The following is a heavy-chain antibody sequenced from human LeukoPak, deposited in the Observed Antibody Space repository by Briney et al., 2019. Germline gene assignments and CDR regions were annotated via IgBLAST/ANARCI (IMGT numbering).Heavy chain of an antibody. CDR1: GFPFSTYD. Sequence: GGSLRLSCAASGFPFSTYDMSWVRQAPGKGLEWVSVISGRDGSTYNAESVKGRITISRDNSKNTVYLKMNSLRAEDTAVYYCVKGGWLDDWGQGTLVTVSS. J-gene: IGHJ4*02. CDR3: VKGGWLDD. V-gene: IGHV3-23*01. D-gene: IGHD2-15*01. CDR2: ISGRDGST.